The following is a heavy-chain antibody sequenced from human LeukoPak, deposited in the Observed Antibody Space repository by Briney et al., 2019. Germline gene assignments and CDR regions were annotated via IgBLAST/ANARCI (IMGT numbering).Heavy chain of an antibody. J-gene: IGHJ4*02. D-gene: IGHD2-8*01. CDR2: INNAGTRT. CDR1: GFTFSTYA. V-gene: IGHV3-23*01. Sequence: PGGSLRLSCAASGFTFSTYAMTWVRQAPGRGLEWVSTINNAGTRTYYADSVKGRFTISRDSSKNTVYLQMNSLRAEDTALYYCAKDNGPILGEYWGQGTQVTVSS. CDR3: AKDNGPILGEY.